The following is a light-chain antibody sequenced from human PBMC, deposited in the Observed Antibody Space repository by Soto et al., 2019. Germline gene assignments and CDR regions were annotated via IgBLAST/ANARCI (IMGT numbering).Light chain of an antibody. CDR3: QQLNSYPLT. CDR1: QGISSY. J-gene: IGKJ4*01. CDR2: AAS. V-gene: IGKV1-9*01. Sequence: DIQLTQSPSFLSASVGDRVTITCRASQGISSYLAWYQQKPGKAPKLLIYAASTLQSGVPSMFSGSGFGTEYPLTTSRLQPEDFATYSWQQLNSYPLTFGGGTKVELK.